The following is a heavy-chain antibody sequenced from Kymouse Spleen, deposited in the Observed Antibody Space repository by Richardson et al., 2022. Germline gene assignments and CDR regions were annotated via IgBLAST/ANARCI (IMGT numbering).Heavy chain of an antibody. J-gene: IGHJ2*01. CDR2: IWYDGSNK. CDR3: ARDSSSWYFDL. CDR1: GFTFSSYG. V-gene: IGHV3-33*01. D-gene: IGHD6-6*01. Sequence: QVQLVESGGGVVQPGRSLRLSCAASGFTFSSYGMHWVRQAPGKGLEWVAVIWYDGSNKYYADSVKGRFTISRDNSKNTLYLQMNSLRAEDTAVYYCARDSSSWYFDLWGRGTLVTVSS.